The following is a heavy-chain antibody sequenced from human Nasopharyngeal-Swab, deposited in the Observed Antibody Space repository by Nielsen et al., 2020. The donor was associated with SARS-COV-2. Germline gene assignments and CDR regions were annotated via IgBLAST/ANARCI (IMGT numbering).Heavy chain of an antibody. CDR3: ARDELMVYYYYGMDV. CDR2: IYHSGST. J-gene: IGHJ6*02. D-gene: IGHD2-8*01. Sequence: RQVSGTGLEWIGEIYHSGSTDYNPSLKSRVTISVDKSKNQFSLKLSSVTAADTAVYYCARDELMVYYYYGMDVWGQGTTVTVSS. V-gene: IGHV4-4*02.